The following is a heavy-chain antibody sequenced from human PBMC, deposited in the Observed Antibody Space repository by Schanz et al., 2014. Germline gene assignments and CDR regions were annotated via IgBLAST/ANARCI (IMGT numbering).Heavy chain of an antibody. Sequence: EVQLVESGGGLVQPGESLRLSCAASGFTFSSHAMSWVRQAPGKGLEWVSTISASGGDTLYADSVKGRFTISRDNAKNALYLQMNSLRAEDTAVYYCVRDTDYHFDYWGQGTLVTVAS. CDR3: VRDTDYHFDY. CDR1: GFTFSSHA. CDR2: ISASGGDT. J-gene: IGHJ4*02. D-gene: IGHD4-17*01. V-gene: IGHV3-23*04.